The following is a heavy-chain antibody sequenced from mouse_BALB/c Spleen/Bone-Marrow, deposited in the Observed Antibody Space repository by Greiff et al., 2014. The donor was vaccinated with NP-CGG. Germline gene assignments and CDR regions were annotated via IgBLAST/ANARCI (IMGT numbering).Heavy chain of an antibody. D-gene: IGHD2-1*01. V-gene: IGHV6-6*02. CDR2: IRLKSNNSPT. CDR1: GFTFSNYW. J-gene: IGHJ3*01. Sequence: DVQLQESGGGLVQPGGSMKLSCDASGFTFSNYWMNWVRQSPEKGLEWVAEIRLKSNNSPTHYAESVKGRFTISRDESKSSVYLQMNNLRTEDTGIYYCTSGNPFVYWGQGTLVIVSA. CDR3: TSGNPFVY.